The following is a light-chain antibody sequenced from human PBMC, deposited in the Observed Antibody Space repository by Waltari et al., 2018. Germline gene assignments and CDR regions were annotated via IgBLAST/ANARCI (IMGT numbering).Light chain of an antibody. CDR1: KFGDKY. CDR3: QAWDSSTAV. CDR2: QDS. V-gene: IGLV3-1*01. Sequence: SYELTHPPSVSVSPGQTARITCSGDKFGDKYACWYQQKPGQSPVLVIYQDSKRPSGIPERFYGSNSGNTATLTISGTQAMDEADYYCQAWDSSTAVFGGGTKLTVL. J-gene: IGLJ2*01.